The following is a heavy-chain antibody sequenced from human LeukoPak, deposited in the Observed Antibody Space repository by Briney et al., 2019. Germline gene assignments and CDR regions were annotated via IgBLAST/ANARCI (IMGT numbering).Heavy chain of an antibody. Sequence: GGSLRLSCAASGFNFRDYGIHWVRQAPGKGLEWLSVTSGNGRFTDYADSVKGRFTISRDNSKNSLFPQIHSVRTEDTAFYYCAKEQRPDSFSDFDYWGQGTLVTVSS. CDR1: GFNFRDYG. V-gene: IGHV3-43*02. J-gene: IGHJ4*02. D-gene: IGHD2/OR15-2a*01. CDR3: AKEQRPDSFSDFDY. CDR2: TSGNGRFT.